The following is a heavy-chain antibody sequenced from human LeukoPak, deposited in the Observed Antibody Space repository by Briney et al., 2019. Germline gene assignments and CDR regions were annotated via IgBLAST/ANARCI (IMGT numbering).Heavy chain of an antibody. D-gene: IGHD3-22*01. V-gene: IGHV1-24*01. CDR2: FDPEDGET. CDR1: GYTLTELS. Sequence: GASVKVSCKVSGYTLTELSMHWVRQAPGKGLEWMGGFDPEDGETIYAQKFQGRVTMTEDTSTDTAYMELSSLRSEDTAVYYCANYYDSSGYFPLRDWFDPWGQGTLVTVSP. J-gene: IGHJ5*02. CDR3: ANYYDSSGYFPLRDWFDP.